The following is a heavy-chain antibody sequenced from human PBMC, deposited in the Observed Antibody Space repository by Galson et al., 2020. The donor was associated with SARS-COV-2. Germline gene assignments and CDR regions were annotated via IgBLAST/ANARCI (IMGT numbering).Heavy chain of an antibody. CDR1: GYTFTGYY. CDR2: INPNSGGT. Sequence: ASVKVSCKASGYTFTGYYMHWVRQAPGQGLEWMGWINPNSGGTNYAQKFQGRVTMTRDTSISTAYMELSRLRSDDTAVYYCARVPPYYDFWSGYPPFDYWGQGTLVTVSS. CDR3: ARVPPYYDFWSGYPPFDY. J-gene: IGHJ4*02. V-gene: IGHV1-2*02. D-gene: IGHD3-3*01.